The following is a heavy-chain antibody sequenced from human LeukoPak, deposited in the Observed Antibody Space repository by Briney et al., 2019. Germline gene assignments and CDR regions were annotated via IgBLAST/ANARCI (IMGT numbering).Heavy chain of an antibody. Sequence: LETLSLTCTVSGGSISSYYWSWIRQPAGKGPEWIGRMYISGDTNYNPSLKSRVTMSLDTSKNQFSLKLSSVTAADTAVYYCARRGGWSSYFDYWGQGTLVTVSS. V-gene: IGHV4-4*07. CDR2: MYISGDT. J-gene: IGHJ4*02. CDR1: GGSISSYY. D-gene: IGHD6-19*01. CDR3: ARRGGWSSYFDY.